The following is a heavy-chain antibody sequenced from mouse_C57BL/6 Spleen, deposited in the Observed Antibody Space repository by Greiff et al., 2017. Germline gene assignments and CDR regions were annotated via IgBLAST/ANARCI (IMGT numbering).Heavy chain of an antibody. J-gene: IGHJ1*03. Sequence: DVHLVESGGGLVKPGGSLKLSCAASGFTFSSYAMSWVRQTPEKRLEWVATISDGGSYTYYPDNVKGRFTISRDNAKNNLYLQMSHLKSEDTAMYYCARESSSIYFDVWGTGTTVTVSS. CDR2: ISDGGSYT. CDR1: GFTFSSYA. V-gene: IGHV5-4*01. CDR3: ARESSSIYFDV.